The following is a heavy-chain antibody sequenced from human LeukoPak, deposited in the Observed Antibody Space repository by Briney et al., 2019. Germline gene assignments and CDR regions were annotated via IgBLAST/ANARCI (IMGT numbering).Heavy chain of an antibody. CDR1: GYNSPNYW. V-gene: IGHV5-51*01. CDR3: ARPREYSTAWYFDY. CDR2: VYPGDSDT. J-gene: IGHJ4*02. D-gene: IGHD6-19*01. Sequence: GESLKISCKGSGYNSPNYWIGWVRQMPGKGLEWMGIVYPGDSDTRYSPSFQGQVTISADKSISTAYLQWSSLKASDTAMYYCARPREYSTAWYFDYWGQGTLVTVSS.